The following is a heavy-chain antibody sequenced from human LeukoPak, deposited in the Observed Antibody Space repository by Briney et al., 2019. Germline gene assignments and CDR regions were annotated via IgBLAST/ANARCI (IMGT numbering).Heavy chain of an antibody. CDR2: ISGSGGST. CDR3: AKDFGIVVVPAAIFDY. CDR1: GFTFSSYA. J-gene: IGHJ4*02. V-gene: IGHV3-23*01. D-gene: IGHD2-2*01. Sequence: GGSLRLSCAASGFTFSSYAMSWVRRAPGKGLEWVSAISGSGGSTYYADSVKGRFTISRDNSKNTLYLQMNSLRAEDTAVYYCAKDFGIVVVPAAIFDYWGQGTLVTVSS.